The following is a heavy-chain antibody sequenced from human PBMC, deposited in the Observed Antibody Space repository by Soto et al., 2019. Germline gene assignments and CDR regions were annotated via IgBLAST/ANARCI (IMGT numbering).Heavy chain of an antibody. CDR2: ISSNGGST. V-gene: IGHV3-64*01. CDR1: GFTFTTYV. CDR3: ARGGYCSGGNCYSNLRPWYLDL. Sequence: PGGARRLSCAGSGFTFTTYVMHWVRQAPGKGLEYVSGISSNGGSTNYANSVKNRFIISRDNSKNTLYLEMGTLRAEDMAVYYCARGGYCSGGNCYSNLRPWYLDLWGRGTLVTVSS. J-gene: IGHJ2*01. D-gene: IGHD2-15*01.